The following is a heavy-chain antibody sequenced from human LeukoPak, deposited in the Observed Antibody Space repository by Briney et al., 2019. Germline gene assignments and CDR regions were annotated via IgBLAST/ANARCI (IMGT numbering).Heavy chain of an antibody. D-gene: IGHD5-24*01. CDR2: IYYSGST. CDR3: ARRRDGYNYVAFDY. J-gene: IGHJ4*02. V-gene: IGHV4-39*01. CDR1: GGSISSSSYY. Sequence: SETLSLTCTVSGGSISSSSYYWGWIRQPPGKGLEWIGSIYYSGSTYYNPSLKSRVTISVDTSKNQFSLKLSSVTAADTAVYHCARRRDGYNYVAFDYWGQGTLVTVSS.